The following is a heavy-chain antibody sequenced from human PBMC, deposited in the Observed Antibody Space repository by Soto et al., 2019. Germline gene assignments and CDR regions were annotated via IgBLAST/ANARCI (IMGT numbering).Heavy chain of an antibody. V-gene: IGHV4-30-4*01. Sequence: PSETLSLTCTVSGGSISSGDYYWSWIRQPPGKGLEWIGYIYYSGSAYYNPSPKSRVTISVDTSKNQFSLKLSSVTAADTAVYYCARGLSTHIAVAGIGYFDSWGQGTLVTVSS. D-gene: IGHD6-19*01. CDR2: IYYSGSA. J-gene: IGHJ4*02. CDR1: GGSISSGDYY. CDR3: ARGLSTHIAVAGIGYFDS.